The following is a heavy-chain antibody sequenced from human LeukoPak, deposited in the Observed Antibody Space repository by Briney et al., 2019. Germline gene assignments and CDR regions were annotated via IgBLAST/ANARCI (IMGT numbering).Heavy chain of an antibody. CDR1: GFTFSSLA. J-gene: IGHJ4*02. CDR3: ANYSGSSRWFDY. V-gene: IGHV3-23*01. CDR2: ISGGGGGT. Sequence: AGGSLRLSCAASGFTFSSLAMHWVRQAPGKGLEWVSGISGGGGGTYYADSVKGRFTISRDNSKNTLYLQMNSLRAEDTAVYYCANYSGSSRWFDYWGQGTLVTVSS. D-gene: IGHD6-13*01.